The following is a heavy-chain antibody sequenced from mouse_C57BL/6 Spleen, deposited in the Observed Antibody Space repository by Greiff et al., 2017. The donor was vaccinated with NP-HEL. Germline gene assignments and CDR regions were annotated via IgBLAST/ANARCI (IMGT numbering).Heavy chain of an antibody. Sequence: VKLQESGPELVKPGASVKISCKASGYSFTSYYIHWVKQRPGQGLEWIGWIYPGSGNTKYNEKFKGKATLTADTSSSTAYMQLSSLTSEDSAVYYCARPYYGSSSWFAYWGQGTLVTVSA. J-gene: IGHJ3*01. V-gene: IGHV1-66*01. CDR3: ARPYYGSSSWFAY. D-gene: IGHD1-1*01. CDR1: GYSFTSYY. CDR2: IYPGSGNT.